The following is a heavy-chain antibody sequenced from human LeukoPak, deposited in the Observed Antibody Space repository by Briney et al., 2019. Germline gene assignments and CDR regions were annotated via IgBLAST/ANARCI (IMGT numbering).Heavy chain of an antibody. J-gene: IGHJ3*02. CDR3: AREKHSSTIVGAADAFDI. CDR2: IWYDGSNP. D-gene: IGHD1-26*01. CDR1: GFTFSSYG. V-gene: IGHV3-33*01. Sequence: TGGSLRLSCAASGFTFSSYGMHWVRQAPGKGLEWVAVIWYDGSNPDYADSVKGRFTISRDNSKNTPDLQMNSLRAEDTAVYYCAREKHSSTIVGAADAFDIWGQGTMVTVSS.